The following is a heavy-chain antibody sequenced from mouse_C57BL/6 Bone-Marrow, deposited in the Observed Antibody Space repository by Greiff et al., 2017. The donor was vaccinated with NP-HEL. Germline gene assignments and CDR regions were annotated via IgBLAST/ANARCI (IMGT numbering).Heavy chain of an antibody. V-gene: IGHV1-50*01. CDR3: AREGFITDWYFDV. Sequence: VQLQQPGAELVKPGASVKLSCKASGYTFTSYWMQWVKQRPGQGLEWIGEIDPSDSYTNYTQKFKGKSTLSVATSSSTAYMQLSSLTAEDAAVYYCAREGFITDWYFDVWGTGTTVTVSS. CDR1: GYTFTSYW. D-gene: IGHD1-1*01. CDR2: IDPSDSYT. J-gene: IGHJ1*03.